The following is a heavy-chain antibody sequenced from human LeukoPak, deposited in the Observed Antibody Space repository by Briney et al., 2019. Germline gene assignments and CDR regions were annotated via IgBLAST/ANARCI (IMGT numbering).Heavy chain of an antibody. CDR3: ARVRGLEVLRYFDWPSVYDY. Sequence: SETLSLTCTVSGGSISSSSYYWGWIRQPPGKGLEWIGSINYSGSTYYNPSLKSRVTISVDTSKNQFSLKLSSVTAADTAVYYCARVRGLEVLRYFDWPSVYDYWGQGTLVTVSS. V-gene: IGHV4-39*07. J-gene: IGHJ4*02. D-gene: IGHD3-9*01. CDR1: GGSISSSSYY. CDR2: INYSGST.